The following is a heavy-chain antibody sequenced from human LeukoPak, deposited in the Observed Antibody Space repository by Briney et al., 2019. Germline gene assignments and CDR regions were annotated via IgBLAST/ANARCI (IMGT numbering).Heavy chain of an antibody. CDR3: GRGDPDY. J-gene: IGHJ4*02. CDR2: INQGGSGK. Sequence: PGGSLRLSCEFSGFSFTSYWMNRVRQAPGKGLEWVANINQGGSGKYYVDSVKGRFTISRDNARNSLYLQMNSLRAEDTAVYYCGRGDPDYWGQGTLVTVSS. CDR1: GFSFTSYW. V-gene: IGHV3-7*01.